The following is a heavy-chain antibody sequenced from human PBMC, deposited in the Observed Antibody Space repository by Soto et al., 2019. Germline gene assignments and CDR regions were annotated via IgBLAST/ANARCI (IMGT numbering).Heavy chain of an antibody. J-gene: IGHJ4*02. V-gene: IGHV4-4*02. D-gene: IGHD1-26*01. CDR3: ARGRAGWEPLDY. Sequence: QVQLQESGPGLVKPSGTLSLTCAVSGGSISSSNWWNWVRQPPGKGLEWIGQIYQSGSTNYNPSLKSRVTISVDKSKNPVSLKLNAVTAADTAVYYCARGRAGWEPLDYWGQGALVTVSS. CDR2: IYQSGST. CDR1: GGSISSSNW.